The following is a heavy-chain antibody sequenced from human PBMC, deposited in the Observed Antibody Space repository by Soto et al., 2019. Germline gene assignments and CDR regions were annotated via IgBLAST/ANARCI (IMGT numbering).Heavy chain of an antibody. D-gene: IGHD4-4*01. CDR2: IYPGDSDS. CDR3: ARHASSRTSNYDYYAVDV. V-gene: IGHV5-51*01. J-gene: IGHJ6*02. CDR1: GYSFSTYW. Sequence: GESLKISCKAAGYSFSTYWIGWVRQMAGKGLDWMGVIYPGDSDSRYNPSFQGHVTISADKSISTAYLQWSSLRASDSAIYYCARHASSRTSNYDYYAVDVWGLGTTVTVSS.